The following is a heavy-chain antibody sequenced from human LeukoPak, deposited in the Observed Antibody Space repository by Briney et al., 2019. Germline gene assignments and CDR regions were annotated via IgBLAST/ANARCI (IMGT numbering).Heavy chain of an antibody. CDR1: VYTFTGYY. D-gene: IGHD3-22*01. J-gene: IGHJ3*02. Sequence: ASVKVSCMASVYTFTGYYMHWVRQAPGQGLEWMGWINPNSGGTNYAQKFQGRVTMTRDTSISTAYMELSRLRSDDTAVYYCARANYDSSGYYASGLDAFDIWGQGTMVTVSS. V-gene: IGHV1-2*02. CDR2: INPNSGGT. CDR3: ARANYDSSGYYASGLDAFDI.